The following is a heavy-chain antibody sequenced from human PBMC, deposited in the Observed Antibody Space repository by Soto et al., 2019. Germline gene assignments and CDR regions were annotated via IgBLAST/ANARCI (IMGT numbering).Heavy chain of an antibody. J-gene: IGHJ3*02. Sequence: ASVKVSCKASGYTFTNYGITWVRQAPGQGLEWMGWISACNGNTNYSQKFQGRVTMTRDTSASTAYMELSSLRSEDTAVYYCARGSTIFGVVIGDAFDIWGQGTMVTVSS. CDR2: ISACNGNT. CDR1: GYTFTNYG. D-gene: IGHD3-3*01. V-gene: IGHV1-18*01. CDR3: ARGSTIFGVVIGDAFDI.